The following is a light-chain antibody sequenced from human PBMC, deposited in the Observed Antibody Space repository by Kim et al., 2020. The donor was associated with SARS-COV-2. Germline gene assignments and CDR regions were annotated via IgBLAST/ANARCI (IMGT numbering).Light chain of an antibody. CDR1: SRDIGNYNL. J-gene: IGLJ2*01. CDR2: EDS. Sequence: GQSITISCTGTSRDIGNYNLVSWFQQRPGEVPKLVIYEDSKRPSGVSNRFSGSKSGNTASLTISGLQAEDEADYYCCSYAGIKTLIFGGGTKVTVL. V-gene: IGLV2-23*01. CDR3: CSYAGIKTLI.